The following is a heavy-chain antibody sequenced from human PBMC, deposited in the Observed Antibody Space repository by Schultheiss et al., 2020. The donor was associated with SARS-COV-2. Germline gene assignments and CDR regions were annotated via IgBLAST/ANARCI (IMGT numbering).Heavy chain of an antibody. CDR1: GGSISSYY. V-gene: IGHV4-4*07. CDR3: ARVRGGGSGSYYSPHSRYHYYYMDV. D-gene: IGHD3-10*01. Sequence: SETLSLTCTVSGGSISSYYWSWIRQPAGKGLEWIGRIYTSGSTNYNPSLKSRVTISVDTSKNQFSLKLSSVTAADTAVYYCARVRGGGSGSYYSPHSRYHYYYMDVWGKGTTVTVSS. J-gene: IGHJ6*03. CDR2: IYTSGST.